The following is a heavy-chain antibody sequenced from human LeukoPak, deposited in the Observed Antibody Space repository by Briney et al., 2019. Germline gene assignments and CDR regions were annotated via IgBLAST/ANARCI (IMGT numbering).Heavy chain of an antibody. J-gene: IGHJ6*03. CDR3: TTRYCSSNRCYEYYYYYYMDV. D-gene: IGHD2-2*01. V-gene: IGHV3-15*01. CDR2: IKSKTDGGTT. CDR1: GFTFSNAW. Sequence: PGGSLTLSCAASGFTFSNAWMSWLRQAPGKGLEWVGRIKSKTDGGTTDYAAPVKGRFTISRDDSKNTLYLQMNSLKTEDTAVYYCTTRYCSSNRCYEYYYYYYMDVWGKGTTVTVSS.